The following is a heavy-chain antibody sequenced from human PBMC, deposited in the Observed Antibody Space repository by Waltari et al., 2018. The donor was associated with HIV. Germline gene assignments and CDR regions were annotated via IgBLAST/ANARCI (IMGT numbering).Heavy chain of an antibody. J-gene: IGHJ4*02. Sequence: EVQLLESGGGLVQPGGSLRLSCEASALPFSRYAMSWVRQAPGQGLEWVSAISGSGGGTYYADSVKGRFTVSRDNPQNTLFLQMNSLRAEDTAIYYCAKVTRIAVAGTIDYWGQGTLVTVSS. D-gene: IGHD6-19*01. CDR3: AKVTRIAVAGTIDY. CDR1: ALPFSRYA. CDR2: ISGSGGGT. V-gene: IGHV3-23*01.